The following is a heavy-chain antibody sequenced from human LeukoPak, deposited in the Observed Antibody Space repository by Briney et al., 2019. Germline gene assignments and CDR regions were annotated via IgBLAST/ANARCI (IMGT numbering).Heavy chain of an antibody. J-gene: IGHJ4*02. V-gene: IGHV1-2*02. CDR1: GYTFTGYY. D-gene: IGHD1-26*01. Sequence: ASVKVSCKASGYTFTGYYMHWVRQAPGQGLKWMGWINPNSGGTNYAQKFQGRVTMTRDTSISTAYMELSRLRSDDTAVYYCARSHSGSYWGFFDYWGQGTLVTVSS. CDR2: INPNSGGT. CDR3: ARSHSGSYWGFFDY.